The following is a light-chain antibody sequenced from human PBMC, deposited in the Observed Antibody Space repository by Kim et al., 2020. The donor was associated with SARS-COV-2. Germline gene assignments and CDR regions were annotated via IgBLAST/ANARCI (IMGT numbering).Light chain of an antibody. J-gene: IGKJ2*01. Sequence: SAAIGDSVTISCRDRQRVGSWVAWYQQKPGKAPKFLIWRASSLESGVPSRFSGSGSGTEFTLTISSLQPDDFATYYCQQYFVIPRTFGQGTKLEIK. CDR1: QRVGSW. CDR3: QQYFVIPRT. CDR2: RAS. V-gene: IGKV1-5*03.